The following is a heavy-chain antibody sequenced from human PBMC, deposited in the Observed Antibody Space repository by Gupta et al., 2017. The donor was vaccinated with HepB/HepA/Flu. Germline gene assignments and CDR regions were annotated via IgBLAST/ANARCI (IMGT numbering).Heavy chain of an antibody. CDR2: IWYDGSNK. J-gene: IGHJ3*02. D-gene: IGHD3-3*01. V-gene: IGHV3-33*01. CDR1: GFPFSRYG. Sequence: QVQLVESGGGVVQPGRSLRLSCAVSGFPFSRYGLHWVRQAPGKGLEWVAVIWYDGSNKYYADSVKGRFTISRDNSKNTLYLQMNSLRAEDTAVYYCARGYDFWSGYYLNDAFDIWGQGTMVTVSS. CDR3: ARGYDFWSGYYLNDAFDI.